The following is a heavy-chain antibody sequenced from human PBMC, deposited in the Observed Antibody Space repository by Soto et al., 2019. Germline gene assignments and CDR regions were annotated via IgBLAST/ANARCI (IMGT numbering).Heavy chain of an antibody. CDR2: IYYSGST. CDR3: ARHWITMVRGVCHFDY. CDR1: GGSFSSSSYY. V-gene: IGHV4-39*01. J-gene: IGHJ4*02. D-gene: IGHD3-10*01. Sequence: SETLSLTCTVSGGSFSSSSYYWGWIRQPPGKGLEWIGSIYYSGSTYYNPSLKSRVTMSVDPSKNQFSLKLISVTAADTAVYYCARHWITMVRGVCHFDYWGQGALVTVSS.